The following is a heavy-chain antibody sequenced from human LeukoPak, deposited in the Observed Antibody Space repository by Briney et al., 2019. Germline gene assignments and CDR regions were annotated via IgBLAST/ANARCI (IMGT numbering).Heavy chain of an antibody. Sequence: ASVKVSCKASGYTFTSYGISWVRPAPGQGLEWMGWISAYNGNTNYAQKLQGRVTMTTDTSTSTAYMELRSLRSDDTAVYYCARVGNDPAYYYYGMDVWGQGTTVAVSS. V-gene: IGHV1-18*01. J-gene: IGHJ6*02. CDR1: GYTFTSYG. D-gene: IGHD1-1*01. CDR3: ARVGNDPAYYYYGMDV. CDR2: ISAYNGNT.